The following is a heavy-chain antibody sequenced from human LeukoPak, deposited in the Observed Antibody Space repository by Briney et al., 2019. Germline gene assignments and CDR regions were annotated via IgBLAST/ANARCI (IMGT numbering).Heavy chain of an antibody. Sequence: SETLSLTCTVSGGSISSYYWSWIRQPPGKGLEWIGYICYSGSTNYNPSLKSRVTISVDTSKNQFSLKLSSVTAADTAVYQCARSNVLLWFGELLGWFDPWGQGTLVTVSS. CDR1: GGSISSYY. V-gene: IGHV4-59*01. CDR3: ARSNVLLWFGELLGWFDP. CDR2: ICYSGST. D-gene: IGHD3-10*01. J-gene: IGHJ5*02.